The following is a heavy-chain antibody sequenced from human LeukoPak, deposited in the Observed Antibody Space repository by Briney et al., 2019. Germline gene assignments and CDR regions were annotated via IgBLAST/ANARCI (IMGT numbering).Heavy chain of an antibody. CDR1: GYTFTNLD. CDR3: ASNPPNTGDFYY. J-gene: IGHJ4*02. CDR2: MSPNSGDT. Sequence: ASVKVSCKTSGYTFTNLDINWLRQAPGQGLEWMGWMSPNSGDTGYAQKFQGRVSMTRDIFKSTAYVELSSLRSEDTAIYYCASNPPNTGDFYYWGLGTLVTVSS. D-gene: IGHD1-1*01. V-gene: IGHV1-8*01.